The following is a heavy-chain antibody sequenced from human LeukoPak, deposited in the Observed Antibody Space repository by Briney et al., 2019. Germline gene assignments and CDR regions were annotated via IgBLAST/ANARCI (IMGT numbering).Heavy chain of an antibody. D-gene: IGHD2-2*02. CDR3: ARGRHCSSTSCYKFGGMIDY. Sequence: GGSLRLSCAASGFTFSSYWMSWVRQAPGKGLEWVANIKQDGSEKYYVDSVKGRFTISRDNAKNSLYLQMNSLRAEDTAVYYCARGRHCSSTSCYKFGGMIDYWGQGTLVTVSS. J-gene: IGHJ4*02. V-gene: IGHV3-7*04. CDR1: GFTFSSYW. CDR2: IKQDGSEK.